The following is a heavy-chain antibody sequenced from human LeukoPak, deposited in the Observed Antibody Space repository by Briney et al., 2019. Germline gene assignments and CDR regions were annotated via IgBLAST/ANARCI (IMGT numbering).Heavy chain of an antibody. CDR1: GGTFISYA. Sequence: SVKVSCKASGGTFISYAISWVRQAPGQGLEWMGGIIPIFGTANYAQKFQGRVTITADESTSTAYMELSSLRSEDTAVYYCARNPYYYDSSLRWFDPWGQGTLVTVSS. V-gene: IGHV1-69*13. J-gene: IGHJ5*02. CDR3: ARNPYYYDSSLRWFDP. CDR2: IIPIFGTA. D-gene: IGHD3-22*01.